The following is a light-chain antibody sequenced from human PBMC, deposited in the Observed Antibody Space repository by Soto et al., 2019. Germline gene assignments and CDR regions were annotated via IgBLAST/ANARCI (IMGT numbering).Light chain of an antibody. CDR3: QQSYSTPPET. CDR1: QSISSY. CDR2: AAS. Sequence: DIQMTQSPSSLSASVGDRVTITCRASQSISSYLNWYQQKPGKAPKLLIYAASSLQSGVPSRFSGSGSGTHFTLTISSLQPEDFATYYYQQSYSTPPETFGQGTKVEIK. V-gene: IGKV1-39*01. J-gene: IGKJ1*01.